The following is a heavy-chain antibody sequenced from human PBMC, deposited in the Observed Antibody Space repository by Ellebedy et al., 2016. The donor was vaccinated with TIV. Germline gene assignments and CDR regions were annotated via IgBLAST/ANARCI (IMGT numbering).Heavy chain of an antibody. Sequence: PGGSLRLSCAASGFTFSSYAMSWVRQAPGKGLEWVSTISNTGSRTYYADSVEGRFIISRANSKKTLYLQMNSLRAEDTAVYDCAKGREGGSDSSAPRYYFDYWGLGTLVTVSS. J-gene: IGHJ4*02. D-gene: IGHD3-22*01. CDR2: ISNTGSRT. CDR1: GFTFSSYA. CDR3: AKGREGGSDSSAPRYYFDY. V-gene: IGHV3-23*01.